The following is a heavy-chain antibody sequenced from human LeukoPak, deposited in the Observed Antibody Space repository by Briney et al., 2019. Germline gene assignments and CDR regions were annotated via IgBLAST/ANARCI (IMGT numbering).Heavy chain of an antibody. V-gene: IGHV4-4*02. CDR3: ARVLVGATYFDY. D-gene: IGHD1-26*01. CDR2: IYHGGST. CDR1: GGSISSSNW. Sequence: PSGTLSLTCAVSGGSISSSNWWSWVRQPPGKGLEWIGEIYHGGSTNYNPSLKSPVTISVDKSKNQFSLKLSSVTAADTAMYYCARVLVGATYFDYWGQGTLVTVSS. J-gene: IGHJ4*02.